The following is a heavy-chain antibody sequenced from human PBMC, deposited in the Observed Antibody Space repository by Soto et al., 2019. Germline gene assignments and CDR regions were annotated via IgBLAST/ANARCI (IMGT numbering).Heavy chain of an antibody. V-gene: IGHV3-73*01. D-gene: IGHD1-1*01. CDR2: IRTKTNNYAT. CDR3: METLNPMDV. J-gene: IGHJ6*02. Sequence: EVQLVESGGGLVQPGESLKLSCAASGFTFSGSGIHWVRQASGKGLEWVGHIRTKTNNYATEYAASVRGRFIISRDDSKNTAYLQMASLTTEDTAVYYCMETLNPMDVWGQGTTVTVSS. CDR1: GFTFSGSG.